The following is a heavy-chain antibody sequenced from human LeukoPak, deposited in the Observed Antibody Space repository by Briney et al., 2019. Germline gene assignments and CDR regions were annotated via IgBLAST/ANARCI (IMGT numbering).Heavy chain of an antibody. CDR3: ARYYYDSSGYAPQFDY. D-gene: IGHD3-22*01. Sequence: VASVKVSCKASGYTFTSYDINWVRQATGQGLEWVGWMNPNSGNTGYAQKLQGRVTMTTDTSTSTAYMELRSLRSDDTAVYYCARYYYDSSGYAPQFDYWGQGTLVTVSS. V-gene: IGHV1-8*01. J-gene: IGHJ4*02. CDR1: GYTFTSYD. CDR2: MNPNSGNT.